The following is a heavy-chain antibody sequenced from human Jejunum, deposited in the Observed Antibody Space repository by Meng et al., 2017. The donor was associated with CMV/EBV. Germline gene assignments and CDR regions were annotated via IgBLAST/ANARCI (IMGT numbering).Heavy chain of an antibody. CDR2: ISSSSRYI. Sequence: EVQLVDSGGGLVKPGGSLRLSCIGSGFTFSSYNMNWVRQAPGKGLEWVSSISSSSRYINYADSVKGRLTISRDNAKNSLYLQMNSLRVEDTAIYYCARDIDHWGQGTLVTVSS. J-gene: IGHJ5*02. V-gene: IGHV3-21*01. CDR1: GFTFSSYN. CDR3: ARDIDH.